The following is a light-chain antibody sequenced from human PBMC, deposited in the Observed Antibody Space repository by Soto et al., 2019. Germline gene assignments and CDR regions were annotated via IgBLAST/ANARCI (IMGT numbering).Light chain of an antibody. J-gene: IGLJ1*01. CDR3: CSFADSSTFYV. Sequence: QSVLTQPASVSGSPGQSITISCTGTSSDVGSSNLVSWYQQHPGKATKLIIYEGSRRPSGVSGRFSGSKSGNTASLTISGLQAEDEADYYCCSFADSSTFYVFGTGTKLTVL. CDR1: SSDVGSSNL. V-gene: IGLV2-23*01. CDR2: EGS.